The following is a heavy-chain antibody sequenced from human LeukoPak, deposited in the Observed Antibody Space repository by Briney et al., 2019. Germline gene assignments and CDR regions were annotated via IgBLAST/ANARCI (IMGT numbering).Heavy chain of an antibody. J-gene: IGHJ4*02. CDR3: ARAQIWGYGQYYFDY. Sequence: SETLSLTCIVSGYSISSGYYWGCIRQPPGKGLEWIGSIYYSGSTYYNPSLKSRVTISVDTSKNQFSLKLSSVTVADTADYYCARAQIWGYGQYYFDYWGQGTLVTVSS. V-gene: IGHV4-38-2*02. D-gene: IGHD3-16*01. CDR1: GYSISSGYY. CDR2: IYYSGST.